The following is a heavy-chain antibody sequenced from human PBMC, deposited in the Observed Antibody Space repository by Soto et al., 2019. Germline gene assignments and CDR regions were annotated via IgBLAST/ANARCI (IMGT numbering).Heavy chain of an antibody. J-gene: IGHJ4*02. CDR2: TYYKSKWFY. CDR1: GDSVSSDSTA. Sequence: PSQTLSLTCDISGDSVSSDSTAWNWIRQSPSRGLEWLGRTYYKSKWFYNYAVSVRSRIAIKSDTSKNQFSLQLNSVTPEDTAVYFCARGDQWLVYWGQGTLVTVSS. D-gene: IGHD6-19*01. V-gene: IGHV6-1*01. CDR3: ARGDQWLVY.